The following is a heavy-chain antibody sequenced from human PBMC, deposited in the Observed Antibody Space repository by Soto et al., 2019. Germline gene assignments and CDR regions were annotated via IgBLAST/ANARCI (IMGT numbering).Heavy chain of an antibody. CDR1: GGSISSYY. CDR2: IYYSGST. D-gene: IGHD6-13*01. CDR3: ASSHSSSWYPGWFDP. Sequence: SETLSLTCTVSGGSISSYYWSWIRQPPGKGLEWIGYIYYSGSTNYNPSLKSRVTISVDTSKNQFSLKLSSVTAADTAVYYCASSHSSSWYPGWFDPWGQGALVTVSA. J-gene: IGHJ5*02. V-gene: IGHV4-59*01.